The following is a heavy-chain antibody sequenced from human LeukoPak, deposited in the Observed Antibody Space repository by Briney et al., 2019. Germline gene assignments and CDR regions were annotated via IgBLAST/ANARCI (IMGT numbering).Heavy chain of an antibody. CDR1: GYTFTGYY. Sequence: ASVKVSCKASGYTFTGYYMHWVRQAPGQGLEWMGWINPNSGGTNYAQKFQGRVTMTRDTSISTAYMELSRLRSDDTALYYCAKDLGYSYGWVDYWGQGLLVTVSS. CDR2: INPNSGGT. CDR3: AKDLGYSYGWVDY. V-gene: IGHV1-2*02. D-gene: IGHD5-18*01. J-gene: IGHJ4*02.